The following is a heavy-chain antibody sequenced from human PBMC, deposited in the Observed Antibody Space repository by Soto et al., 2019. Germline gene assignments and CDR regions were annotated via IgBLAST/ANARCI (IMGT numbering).Heavy chain of an antibody. V-gene: IGHV1-18*04. CDR2: ISPYNGNT. CDR3: AREGVIAVLRDAFDI. Sequence: GSVKVYVKAYGYPFTSYSMSWVRQAPGQGLEWMGWISPYNGNTMYAQKLQGRVTMTTDTSTSTAYMELRRLRSDDTAIYYCAREGVIAVLRDAFDIWGQGTMVTVSS. J-gene: IGHJ3*02. D-gene: IGHD6-19*01. CDR1: GYPFTSYS.